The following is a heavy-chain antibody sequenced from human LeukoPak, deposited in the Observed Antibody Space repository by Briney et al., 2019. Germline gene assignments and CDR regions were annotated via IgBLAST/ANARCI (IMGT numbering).Heavy chain of an antibody. D-gene: IGHD3-10*01. CDR2: IRSKTYGATT. CDR3: ARDLGYYGSGSYPRRFDP. Sequence: GGSLRLSCTASGFTFGDYAVSWFRQAPGKGLEWVGFIRSKTYGATTEYAASVKGRFIISRDDSKSIAYLQMNSLKTEDTAVYYCARDLGYYGSGSYPRRFDPWGQGTLVTVSS. J-gene: IGHJ5*02. V-gene: IGHV3-49*03. CDR1: GFTFGDYA.